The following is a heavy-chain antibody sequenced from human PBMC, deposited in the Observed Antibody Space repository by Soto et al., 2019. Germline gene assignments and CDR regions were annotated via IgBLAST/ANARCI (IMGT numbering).Heavy chain of an antibody. Sequence: EVQLLGSGGDLVQPGGSLRLSCAASGFSFSSHVMSWVRQAPGKGLEWVSSISGSGGGTYYADSVKGRFIISRDNSKNTLDLQRNSLRVEDTAVYYCAKGWCDSWGQGTLVTVSS. V-gene: IGHV3-23*01. CDR2: ISGSGGGT. CDR1: GFSFSSHV. J-gene: IGHJ5*01. CDR3: AKGWCDS.